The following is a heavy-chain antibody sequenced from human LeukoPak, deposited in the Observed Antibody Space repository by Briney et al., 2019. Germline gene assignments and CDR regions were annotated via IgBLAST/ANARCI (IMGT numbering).Heavy chain of an antibody. CDR2: ISWNSGSI. D-gene: IGHD3-10*01. V-gene: IGHV3-9*01. J-gene: IGHJ3*02. Sequence: PGGSLRLSCAASGFTFDDYAMHWVQQAPGKGLEWVSGISWNSGSIGYADSVKGRFTISRDNAKNSLYLQMNSLRAEDTALYYCAKDGGIFGELGWNAFDIWGQGTMVTVSS. CDR3: AKDGGIFGELGWNAFDI. CDR1: GFTFDDYA.